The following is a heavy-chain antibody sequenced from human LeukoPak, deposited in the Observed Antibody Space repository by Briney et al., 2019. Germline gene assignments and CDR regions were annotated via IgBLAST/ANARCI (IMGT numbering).Heavy chain of an antibody. CDR1: GFTFSTYA. CDR2: ISYDGSNK. J-gene: IGHJ4*02. D-gene: IGHD3-10*01. V-gene: IGHV3-30-3*01. CDR3: ARTTTPHYYGSGSYALGY. Sequence: PGGSLRLSCAASGFTFSTYAMHWVRQGPGKGLEWVAVISYDGSNKYYADSVKGRFTISRDNSKNTLYLQMSSLSAEDTAVSYCARTTTPHYYGSGSYALGYWGQGTLVTVSS.